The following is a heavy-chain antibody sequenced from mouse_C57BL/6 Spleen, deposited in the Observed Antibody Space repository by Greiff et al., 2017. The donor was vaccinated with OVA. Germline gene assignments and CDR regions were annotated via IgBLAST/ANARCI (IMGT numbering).Heavy chain of an antibody. Sequence: VQLKESGGGLVKPGGSLKLSCAASGFTFSSYAMSWVRQTPEKRLEWVATISDGGSYTYYPDNVKGRFTISRDNAKNNLYLQMSHLKSEDTAMYYCARDSNRGAYWGQGTLVTVSA. J-gene: IGHJ3*01. D-gene: IGHD2-5*01. CDR1: GFTFSSYA. CDR3: ARDSNRGAY. CDR2: ISDGGSYT. V-gene: IGHV5-4*01.